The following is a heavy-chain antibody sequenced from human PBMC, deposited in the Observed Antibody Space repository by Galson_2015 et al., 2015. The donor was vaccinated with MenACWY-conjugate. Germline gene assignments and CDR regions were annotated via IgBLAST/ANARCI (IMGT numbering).Heavy chain of an antibody. Sequence: SLRLSCAASGFTFSSHAMSWVRQAPGKGLEWVSAISGSGGRTYYADSVKGRFTISRDNSKKMLYLQMNGLRAEDTAVYYCAKDHNHGSGSSLLDMDVWGQGTTVTVS. CDR2: ISGSGGRT. V-gene: IGHV3-23*01. D-gene: IGHD3-10*01. CDR1: GFTFSSHA. J-gene: IGHJ6*02. CDR3: AKDHNHGSGSSLLDMDV.